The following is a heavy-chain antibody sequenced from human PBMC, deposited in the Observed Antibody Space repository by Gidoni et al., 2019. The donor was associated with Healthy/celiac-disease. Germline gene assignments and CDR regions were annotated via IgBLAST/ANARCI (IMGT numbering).Heavy chain of an antibody. D-gene: IGHD3-10*01. Sequence: QVQLQESGPGLVKPSQTLSLTCTVSGGSISSGGYSWSWIRQHPGKGLEWIGYIYYSGSTYYNPSLKSRVTISVDTSKNQFSLKLSSVTAADTAVYYCARGTQLLWFGELEYYFDYWGQGTLVTVSS. CDR1: GGSISSGGYS. CDR2: IYYSGST. V-gene: IGHV4-31*03. J-gene: IGHJ4*02. CDR3: ARGTQLLWFGELEYYFDY.